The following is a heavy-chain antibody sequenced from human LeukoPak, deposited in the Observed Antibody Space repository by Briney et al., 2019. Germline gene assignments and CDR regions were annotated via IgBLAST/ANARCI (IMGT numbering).Heavy chain of an antibody. CDR2: IHSDGSST. D-gene: IGHD3-22*01. J-gene: IGHJ4*02. V-gene: IGHV3-74*01. CDR3: ARARYYDSSGSYIFDY. Sequence: GSPRLSCAASGFTFSSYWMHWVCQGPGKGLVWVSRIHSDGSSTSYADSVKGRFTVSRDNAKNTLYLQMNSRRAEDTAVYYCARARYYDSSGSYIFDYWGQGGLVTVSS. CDR1: GFTFSSYW.